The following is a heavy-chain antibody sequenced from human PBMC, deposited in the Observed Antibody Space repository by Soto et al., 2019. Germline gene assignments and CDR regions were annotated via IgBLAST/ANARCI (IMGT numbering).Heavy chain of an antibody. J-gene: IGHJ6*02. D-gene: IGHD6-13*01. CDR2: INPSGGST. Sequence: VKVSCKASGYTFTSYYMHWVRQSPVQGLEWMGIINPSGGSTSYAQKFQGRVTMTRDTSTSTVYMELSSLRSEDTAVYYCARSPPYSSSRYYYYYYGMDVWGQGTTVTVSS. CDR1: GYTFTSYY. CDR3: ARSPPYSSSRYYYYYYGMDV. V-gene: IGHV1-46*03.